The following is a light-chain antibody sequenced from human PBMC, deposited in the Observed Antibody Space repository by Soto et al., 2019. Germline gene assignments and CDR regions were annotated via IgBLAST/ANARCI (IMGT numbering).Light chain of an antibody. J-gene: IGKJ2*01. CDR1: QTISIW. V-gene: IGKV1-5*03. CDR2: KAS. CDR3: QQYNSYPYT. Sequence: DIPMTQSPSTLSASVGDRVTITCRASQTISIWLAWYQQKPGKAPKLLIYKASSLESGVPSRFSGSGSGTEFTLTITSLQPDDFATYYCQQYNSYPYTFGQGTKLEIK.